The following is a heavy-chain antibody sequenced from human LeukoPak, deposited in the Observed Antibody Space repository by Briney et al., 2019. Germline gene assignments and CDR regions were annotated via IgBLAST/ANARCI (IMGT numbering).Heavy chain of an antibody. V-gene: IGHV4-34*01. CDR1: GGSFSGYY. J-gene: IGHJ5*02. CDR3: ARGASSWFDP. CDR2: INHSGST. Sequence: PSETLSLTCAVYGGSFSGYYWSWIRLPPGKGLEWIGEINHSGSTNYNPSLKSRVTISVDTSKNQFSLKLSSVTAADTAVYYCARGASSWFDPWGQGTLVTVSS.